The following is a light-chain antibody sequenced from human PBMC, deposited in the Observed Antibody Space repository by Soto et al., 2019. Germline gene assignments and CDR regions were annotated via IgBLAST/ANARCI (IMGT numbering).Light chain of an antibody. CDR1: QSVSSTY. J-gene: IGKJ2*01. CDR3: QHYGSSPPYT. CDR2: GAA. V-gene: IGKV3-20*01. Sequence: EIVLTQSPGTLSLSPGQRVSLSCRASQSVSSTYLAWYQQKPGQAPRLLIYGAAYRATGIPDRFSGSGSGTDFTLTISRLEPEDFAVYYCQHYGSSPPYTFGQGTKLESK.